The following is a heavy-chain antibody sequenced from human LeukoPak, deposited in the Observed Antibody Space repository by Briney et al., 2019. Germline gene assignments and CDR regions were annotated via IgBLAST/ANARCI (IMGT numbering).Heavy chain of an antibody. CDR1: GFTFSRYE. D-gene: IGHD6-13*01. CDR2: ISSSGSTI. Sequence: GGSLRLSCAASGFTFSRYEMNWVRQAPGKGLEWVSYISSSGSTIYYADSVKGRFTISRDNAKNSLYLQMNSLRAEDTAVYYCARGVSSSWYFYFDYWGQGTLVTVSS. V-gene: IGHV3-48*03. J-gene: IGHJ4*02. CDR3: ARGVSSSWYFYFDY.